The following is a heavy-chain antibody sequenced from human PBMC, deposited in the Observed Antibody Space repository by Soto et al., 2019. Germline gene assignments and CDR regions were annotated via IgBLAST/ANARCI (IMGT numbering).Heavy chain of an antibody. D-gene: IGHD3-10*01. CDR3: ATRGGGGGY. J-gene: IGHJ4*02. CDR1: GFTVSNNY. V-gene: IGHV3-53*01. Sequence: EVQLVESGGGLIQPGGSLRLSCAVSGFTVSNNYMSWVRQAPGKGLEGVSVIYSGGYTAYGDSVKGRFTISRDNSKNTQYLQMKTWGPDRPAVFYCATRGGGGGYWGQGTLVTVSS. CDR2: IYSGGYT.